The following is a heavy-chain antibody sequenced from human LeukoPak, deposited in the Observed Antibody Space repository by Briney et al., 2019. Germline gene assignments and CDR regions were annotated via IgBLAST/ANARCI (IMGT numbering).Heavy chain of an antibody. CDR3: AKGHSSGYFAAFDI. D-gene: IGHD3-22*01. CDR2: ISSSSSYI. J-gene: IGHJ3*02. CDR1: GFTFSSYS. Sequence: GGSLRLSCAASGFTFSSYSMNWVRQAPGKGLEWVSSISSSSSYIYYADSVKGRFTISRDNAKNSLYLQMNSLRAEDMAFYYCAKGHSSGYFAAFDIWGQGTMVTVSS. V-gene: IGHV3-21*04.